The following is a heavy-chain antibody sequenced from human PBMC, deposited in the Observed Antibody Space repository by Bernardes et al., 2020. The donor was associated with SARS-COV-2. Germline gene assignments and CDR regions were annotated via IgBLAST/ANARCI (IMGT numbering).Heavy chain of an antibody. J-gene: IGHJ4*02. V-gene: IGHV3-33*01. CDR2: TWFDGSNK. D-gene: IGHD3-10*01. CDR3: ARAAGGFYGLETEF. Sequence: GGSLRLSCAASGFTFSKFGMHWVRQAPGKGLEWVAVTWFDGSNKYYVDSVKGRFTISRDASKNTLYLEMNNLTAEDTAVYYCARAAGGFYGLETEFWGQGTLVIVSS. CDR1: GFTFSKFG.